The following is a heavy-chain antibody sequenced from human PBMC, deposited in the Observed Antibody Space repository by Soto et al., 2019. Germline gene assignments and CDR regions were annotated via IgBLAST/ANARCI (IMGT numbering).Heavy chain of an antibody. Sequence: QVQLVESGGGVVQPGRSLRLSCAASGFTFRSYAMHWVRQAPGQGLEWVAVISPDGSITYYADSVKGRFTLSRDNSKNTLYVQMNSLRAEDTAVYFCVRRPYGVYNKIYYFDYWGQGALVTVSS. CDR3: VRRPYGVYNKIYYFDY. CDR2: ISPDGSIT. V-gene: IGHV3-30*04. D-gene: IGHD4-17*01. J-gene: IGHJ4*02. CDR1: GFTFRSYA.